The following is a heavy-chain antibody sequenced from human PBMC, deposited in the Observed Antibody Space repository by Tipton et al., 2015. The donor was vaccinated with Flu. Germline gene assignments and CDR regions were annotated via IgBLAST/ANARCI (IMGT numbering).Heavy chain of an antibody. CDR1: GFTFSDYY. D-gene: IGHD5-18*01. V-gene: IGHV3-11*01. CDR2: ISSSGSTI. J-gene: IGHJ6*02. Sequence: SLRLSCAASGFTFSDYYMSWIRQAPGKGLEWVSYISSSGSTIYYADSVKGRFTISRDNAKNSLYLQMNSLRAEDTAVYYCARDHAPRYSYGYYYYGKDVWGQGTTVTVSS. CDR3: ARDHAPRYSYGYYYYGKDV.